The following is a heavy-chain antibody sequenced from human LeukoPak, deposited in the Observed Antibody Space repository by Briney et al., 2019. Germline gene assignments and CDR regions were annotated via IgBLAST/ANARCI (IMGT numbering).Heavy chain of an antibody. CDR3: ARRYCSSTSCSDY. J-gene: IGHJ4*02. CDR1: AGTFSSYA. Sequence: SVKDTCKASAGTFSSYAISWVRQAPGQGLEWMGRIIPILGIANYAQKFQGRVTITADKSTSTAYMELSSLRSEDTAVYYCARRYCSSTSCSDYWGQGTLVTVSS. V-gene: IGHV1-69*04. D-gene: IGHD2-2*01. CDR2: IIPILGIA.